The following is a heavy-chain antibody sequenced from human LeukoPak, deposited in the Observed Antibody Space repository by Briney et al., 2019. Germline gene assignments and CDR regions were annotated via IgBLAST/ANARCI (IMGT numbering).Heavy chain of an antibody. CDR3: AKGTSGGSYYALGY. D-gene: IGHD1-26*01. CDR2: IRGTGTTT. J-gene: IGHJ4*02. Sequence: GGSLRLSCAASGFTFSDHAMSWVRQAPGKGLEWVSAIRGTGTTTFYAASVKGRFTISRDNSNNTLYLQMNSLRAEDTAVYYCAKGTSGGSYYALGYWGQGTLVTVSS. CDR1: GFTFSDHA. V-gene: IGHV3-23*01.